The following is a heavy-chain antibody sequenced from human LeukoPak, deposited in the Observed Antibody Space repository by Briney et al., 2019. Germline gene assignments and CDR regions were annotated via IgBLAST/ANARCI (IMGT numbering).Heavy chain of an antibody. D-gene: IGHD3-16*01. Sequence: PGGSLRLSCEASGFTFSSYALSWVRQAPGKGLEWVSGLSGSAGSTYYADSVKGRFTISRDNSKNTLYLQMNSLRAEDTAVYYCAKDPFGIYDYVWGTYFDYWGQGTLVTVSS. CDR1: GFTFSSYA. CDR3: AKDPFGIYDYVWGTYFDY. V-gene: IGHV3-23*01. CDR2: LSGSAGST. J-gene: IGHJ4*02.